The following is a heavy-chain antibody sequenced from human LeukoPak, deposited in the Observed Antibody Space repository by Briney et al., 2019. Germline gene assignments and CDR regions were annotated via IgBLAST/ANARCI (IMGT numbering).Heavy chain of an antibody. CDR2: IYPGDSDT. Sequence: GESLRISCKASGYSFNNYWIAWVRQMPGKGLEWMGIIYPGDSDTRYSPSFQGQVTISADKSISTAYLQWSSLKASDTAMYYCARHSFRGYSYTDYWGQGTLVTVSS. CDR3: ARHSFRGYSYTDY. CDR1: GYSFNNYW. V-gene: IGHV5-51*01. J-gene: IGHJ4*02. D-gene: IGHD5-18*01.